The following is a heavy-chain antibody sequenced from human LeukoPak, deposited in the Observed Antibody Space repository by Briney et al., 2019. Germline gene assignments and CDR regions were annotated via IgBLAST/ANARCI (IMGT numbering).Heavy chain of an antibody. CDR3: AGNGGRLLSSIDY. Sequence: SETLSLTCAVYGGSFSGYYWSWIRQPPGKGLEWIGEINHSGSTNYNPSLKSRVTISVDTSKNQFSLKLSSVTAADTAVYYCAGNGGRLLSSIDYRGQGTLVTVSS. J-gene: IGHJ4*02. V-gene: IGHV4-34*01. CDR2: INHSGST. D-gene: IGHD2-15*01. CDR1: GGSFSGYY.